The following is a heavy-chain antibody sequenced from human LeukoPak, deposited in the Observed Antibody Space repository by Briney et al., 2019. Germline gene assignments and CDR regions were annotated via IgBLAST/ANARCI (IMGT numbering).Heavy chain of an antibody. CDR1: GGSFSGYY. Sequence: SETLSLTCAVYGGSFSGYYWSWIRQPPGKGLEWIGEINHSGSTNYNPSLKSRVTISVDTSKNQFSLKLSSVTAADTAVYYCARGLLYYYDSSGYSLHFDYRGQGTLVTVSS. D-gene: IGHD3-22*01. CDR3: ARGLLYYYDSSGYSLHFDY. CDR2: INHSGST. J-gene: IGHJ4*02. V-gene: IGHV4-34*01.